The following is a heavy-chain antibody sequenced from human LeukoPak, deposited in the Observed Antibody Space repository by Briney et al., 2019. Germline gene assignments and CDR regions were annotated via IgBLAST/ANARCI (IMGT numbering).Heavy chain of an antibody. CDR1: GYTFTGYY. D-gene: IGHD1-26*01. CDR3: ARLQQQISGSYFPRGFFFDY. V-gene: IGHV1-2*02. CDR2: INPNSGGT. J-gene: IGHJ4*02. Sequence: GASVKVSCKASGYTFTGYYMHWVRQAPGQGLEWMEWINPNSGGTNYAQKFQGRVTMTRDTSISTAYMELSRLRSDDTAVYYCARLQQQISGSYFPRGFFFDYWGQGTLVTVSS.